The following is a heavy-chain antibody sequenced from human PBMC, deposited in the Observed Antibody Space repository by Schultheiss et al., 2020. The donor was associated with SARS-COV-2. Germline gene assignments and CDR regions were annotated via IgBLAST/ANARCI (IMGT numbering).Heavy chain of an antibody. CDR1: GFTFSSYD. CDR3: ARGRGEYCSSTSCYLLDYYGMDV. D-gene: IGHD2-2*01. CDR2: IGTAGDT. Sequence: GGSLRLSCAASGFTFSSYDMHWVRQATGKGLEWVSAIGTAGDTYYPGSVKGRFTISRENAKNSLYLQMNSLRAGDTAVYYCARGRGEYCSSTSCYLLDYYGMDVWGQGTTVTVSS. V-gene: IGHV3-13*04. J-gene: IGHJ6*02.